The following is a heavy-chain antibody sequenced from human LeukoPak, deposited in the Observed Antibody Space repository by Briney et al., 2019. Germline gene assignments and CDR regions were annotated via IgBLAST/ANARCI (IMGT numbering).Heavy chain of an antibody. J-gene: IGHJ1*01. CDR1: GGSISSYH. CDR2: IYYSGST. D-gene: IGHD3-10*01. CDR3: ARDEVRFPRVFQH. V-gene: IGHV4-59*01. Sequence: SETLSLTCTVSGGSISSYHWSWIRQPPGKGLEWIGNIYYSGSTNYNPSLKSRVTISLDTSKDQFSLKLSSVTAADTAVYYCARDEVRFPRVFQHWGQGTLVIVSP.